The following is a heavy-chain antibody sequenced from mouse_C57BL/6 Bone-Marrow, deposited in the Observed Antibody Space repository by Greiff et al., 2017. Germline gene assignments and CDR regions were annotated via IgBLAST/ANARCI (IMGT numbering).Heavy chain of an antibody. CDR3: TTRTAQATWGYAMDY. D-gene: IGHD3-2*02. J-gene: IGHJ4*01. V-gene: IGHV14-4*01. Sequence: VQLQQSGAELVRPGASVKLSCTASGFNIKDDYMHWVKQRPEQGLEWIGWFDPENGDTEYASKFQGKATITADTSSNTAYLQLSSLTSEDTAVYYCTTRTAQATWGYAMDYWGQGTSVTVSS. CDR1: GFNIKDDY. CDR2: FDPENGDT.